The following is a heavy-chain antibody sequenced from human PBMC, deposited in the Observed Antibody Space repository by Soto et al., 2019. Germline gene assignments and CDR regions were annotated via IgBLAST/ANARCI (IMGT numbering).Heavy chain of an antibody. D-gene: IGHD3-10*01. V-gene: IGHV4-59*01. Sequence: SQTLSLSWTFAGVTLRNYCLSLLRPPPGKGLEWIGYIYYSGSTNYNPSLKSRVTISVDTSKNQFSLKLSSVTAADTAVYYCARDPFAVRGDLRNYFDYWGQGTLVTVSS. J-gene: IGHJ4*02. CDR3: ARDPFAVRGDLRNYFDY. CDR1: GVTLRNYC. CDR2: IYYSGST.